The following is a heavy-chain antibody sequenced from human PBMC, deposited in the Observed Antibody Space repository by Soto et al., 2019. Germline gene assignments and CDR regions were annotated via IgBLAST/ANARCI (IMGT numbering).Heavy chain of an antibody. J-gene: IGHJ5*02. CDR1: GGSVSSGSYY. D-gene: IGHD6-13*01. CDR3: ARDNVWAADQNWFDP. Sequence: SETLSLTCTVSGGSVSSGSYYWSWIRQPPGKGLEWIGYIYYSGSTNYNPSLKSRVTISVDTSKNQFSLKLSSVTAADTAVYYCARDNVWAADQNWFDPWGQGTLVTVSS. V-gene: IGHV4-61*01. CDR2: IYYSGST.